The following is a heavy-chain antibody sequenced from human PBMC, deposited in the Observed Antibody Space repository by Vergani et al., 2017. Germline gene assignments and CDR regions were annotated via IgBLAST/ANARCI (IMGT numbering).Heavy chain of an antibody. D-gene: IGHD5-24*01. CDR1: GFTFSGSA. J-gene: IGHJ4*02. CDR2: IRSKANSYAT. V-gene: IGHV3-73*01. CDR3: TRYPRDCYNVAY. Sequence: EVQLVESGGGLVQPGGSLKLSCAASGFTFSGSAMHWVRQASGKGLEWVGRIRSKANSYATAYAASVKGRFTISRDDSKNTAYLQMNSLKTEDTAVYYCTRYPRDCYNVAYWGQGTLVTVSS.